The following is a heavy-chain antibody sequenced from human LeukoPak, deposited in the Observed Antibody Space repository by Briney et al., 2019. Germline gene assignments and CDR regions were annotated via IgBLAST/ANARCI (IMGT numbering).Heavy chain of an antibody. CDR1: GGSISGYY. J-gene: IGHJ4*02. D-gene: IGHD3-22*01. V-gene: IGHV4-4*07. CDR3: ARDSVYYDSSGLDY. CDR2: IYTSGST. Sequence: SETLSLTCTVSGGSISGYYWSWIRQPAGKGLEWLGRIYTSGSTNYNPSLKSRVTMSVDTSKNQFSLKLSSVTAADTAVYYCARDSVYYDSSGLDYWGQGTLVAVSS.